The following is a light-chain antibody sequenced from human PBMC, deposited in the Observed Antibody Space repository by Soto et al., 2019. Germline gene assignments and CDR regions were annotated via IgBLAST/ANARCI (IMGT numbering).Light chain of an antibody. CDR2: GAS. V-gene: IGKV3-15*01. CDR3: QQDNTWLGT. J-gene: IGKJ1*01. Sequence: EIVMTQSPATLSVSPGERATLSCRASQSVSSNLAWYQQKPGQAPRLLIYGASTRATGIPARFSGSGSGTEFTLTISSLQSEDFSVYYCQQDNTWLGTVGQGTKVEIK. CDR1: QSVSSN.